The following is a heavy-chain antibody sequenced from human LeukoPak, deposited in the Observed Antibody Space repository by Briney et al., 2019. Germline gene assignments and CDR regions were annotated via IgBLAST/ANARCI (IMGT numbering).Heavy chain of an antibody. Sequence: ASMKVSCKSSGFTFTDYYIHWVRQAPGQGLEWMGYIGPHSSATSSPQEFQGRVTMTRDTSMSTAYMELTRLTSDDTAVYYCAREGDGLLSKDFDYWGQGTLVTVSS. D-gene: IGHD2/OR15-2a*01. CDR2: IGPHSSAT. CDR1: GFTFTDYY. J-gene: IGHJ4*02. CDR3: AREGDGLLSKDFDY. V-gene: IGHV1-2*02.